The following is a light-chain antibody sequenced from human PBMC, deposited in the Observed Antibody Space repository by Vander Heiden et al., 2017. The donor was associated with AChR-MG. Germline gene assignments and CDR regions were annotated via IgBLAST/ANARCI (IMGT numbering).Light chain of an antibody. Sequence: EIVLTQSPATLSLSPGERATLSCRASQSVSSYLAWYQQKPGQAPRLLIYAASNRATGIPARFSGSGSGTDFTLTISSLKPEDFAAYYCQQRSNWPLTFGGGTTVETK. CDR1: QSVSSY. V-gene: IGKV3-11*01. CDR3: QQRSNWPLT. J-gene: IGKJ4*01. CDR2: AAS.